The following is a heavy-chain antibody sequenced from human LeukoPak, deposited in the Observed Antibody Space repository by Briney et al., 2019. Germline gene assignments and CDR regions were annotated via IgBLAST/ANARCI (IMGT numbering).Heavy chain of an antibody. D-gene: IGHD2-8*01. CDR1: GYSVNYDY. J-gene: IGHJ4*02. V-gene: IGHV4-59*02. CDR2: IYNSGT. CDR3: ARVDPNGYSYY. Sequence: PSETLSLTCTVSGYSVNYDYWSWIRQPPGKGLQWIGYIYNSGTIYNPSLKNRVTISLDTSRNQFSLKASSVSAADTAVYYCARVDPNGYSYYWGQGILVTVSS.